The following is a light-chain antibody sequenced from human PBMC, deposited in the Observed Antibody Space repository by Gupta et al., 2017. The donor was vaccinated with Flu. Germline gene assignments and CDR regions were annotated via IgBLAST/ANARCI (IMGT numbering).Light chain of an antibody. CDR2: DVS. V-gene: IGLV2-14*04. Sequence: SITISCPGPSSDVGGYNYVSWYQQHPGKVPKLMIYDVSNRPSGVSNRFSGSKSGNRASLTISGLQAEDEADYYCSSFTSSSTYVFGTGTKVTVL. J-gene: IGLJ1*01. CDR1: SSDVGGYNY. CDR3: SSFTSSSTYV.